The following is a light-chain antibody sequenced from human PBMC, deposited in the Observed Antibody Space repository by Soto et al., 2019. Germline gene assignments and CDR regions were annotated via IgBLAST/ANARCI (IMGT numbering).Light chain of an antibody. CDR3: RQTSTAPFT. CDR2: ESS. J-gene: IGKJ3*01. Sequence: DIELTQSPSSLSASVGDRVTIACRSSQNINIYLNWYQQKPGNAPKLLIFESSSLQSGVPSRFSGSGSRRDFTLTISSLQREDFATYFCRQTSTAPFTFGPGTKVDIK. V-gene: IGKV1-39*01. CDR1: QNINIY.